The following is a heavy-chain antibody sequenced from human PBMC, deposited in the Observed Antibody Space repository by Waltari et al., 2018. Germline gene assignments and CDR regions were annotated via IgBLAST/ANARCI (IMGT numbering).Heavy chain of an antibody. CDR1: GGSISSYY. J-gene: IGHJ4*02. D-gene: IGHD2-2*02. Sequence: QVQLQESGPGLVKPSETLSLTCTVSGGSISSYYWSWIRQPPGKGLEWIGFTYYSGRSHFSPSLKSLVTISVDTSKNQFSLKLSSVTAADTAVYYCARLPGGGYCSSTSCYTFDYWGQGTLVTVSS. CDR2: TYYSGRS. V-gene: IGHV4-59*08. CDR3: ARLPGGGYCSSTSCYTFDY.